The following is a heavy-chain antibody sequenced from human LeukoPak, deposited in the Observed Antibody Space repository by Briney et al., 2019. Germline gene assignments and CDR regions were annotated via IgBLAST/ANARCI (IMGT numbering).Heavy chain of an antibody. CDR3: ARDASGYVVGDH. CDR1: GYTFTSNA. J-gene: IGHJ4*02. Sequence: ASVKVSCKASGYTFTSNAMHWVRQAPGQRLEWMGWINAGNTNTKYPQKFQGRITITRDISASTDYMELSSPRSEDTAVYYCARDASGYVVGDHWGQGTLVTVSS. V-gene: IGHV1-3*01. CDR2: INAGNTNT. D-gene: IGHD5-12*01.